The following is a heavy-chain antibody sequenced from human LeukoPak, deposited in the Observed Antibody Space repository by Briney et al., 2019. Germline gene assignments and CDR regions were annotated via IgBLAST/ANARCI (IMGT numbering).Heavy chain of an antibody. J-gene: IGHJ6*03. D-gene: IGHD2-15*01. CDR2: IWYDGSNK. Sequence: PGGSLRLSCIPSGFTFNSYAMFWVRQAPGKGLEWVSLIWYDGSNKYHADSVKGRFTVSRDNSKNTLYLQMNSLRAEDTAVYYCARARGWQPNYYYYYMDVWGTGTTVTVSS. CDR1: GFTFNSYA. CDR3: ARARGWQPNYYYYYMDV. V-gene: IGHV3-33*07.